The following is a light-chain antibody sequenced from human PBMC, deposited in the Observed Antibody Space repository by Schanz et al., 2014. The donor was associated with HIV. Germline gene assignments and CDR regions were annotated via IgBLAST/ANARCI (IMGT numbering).Light chain of an antibody. J-gene: IGLJ1*01. CDR3: SSYTSSSTYV. CDR1: NSDIGAYNY. Sequence: QSALTQPASVSGSPGQSIAISCTGTNSDIGAYNYVSWYQQHPDKAPKLIIYDVNNRPSGVSNRFSGSKSGNTASLTISGLQAEDEADYYCSSYTSSSTYVFGTGTKLTVL. CDR2: DVN. V-gene: IGLV2-14*03.